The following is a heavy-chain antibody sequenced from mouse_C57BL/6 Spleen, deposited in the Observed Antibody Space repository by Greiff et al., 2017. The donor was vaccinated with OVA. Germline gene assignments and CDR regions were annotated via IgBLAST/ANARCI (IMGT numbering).Heavy chain of an antibody. CDR2: ISYDGSN. Sequence: DVHLVESGPGLVKPSQSLSLTCSVTGYSITSGYYWNWIRQFPGNKLEWMGYISYDGSNNYNPSLKNRISITRDTSKNQFFLKLNSVTTEDTATYYCARLLYYGSSDRYFDYWGQGTTLTVSS. CDR1: GYSITSGYY. CDR3: ARLLYYGSSDRYFDY. V-gene: IGHV3-6*01. J-gene: IGHJ2*01. D-gene: IGHD1-1*01.